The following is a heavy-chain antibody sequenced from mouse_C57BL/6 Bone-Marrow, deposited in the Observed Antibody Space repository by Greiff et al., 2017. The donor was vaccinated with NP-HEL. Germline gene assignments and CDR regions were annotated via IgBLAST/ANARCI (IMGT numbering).Heavy chain of an antibody. Sequence: QVQLQPPGAELVKPGASVTLSCKASGYTFTSYWMHWVKPRPGQGLEWIGMIHPNSGSTNYNEKFKSNATQTVDKSSSTAYMQLSSLTSEYSAVYYCARGLLWLRRRDYYAMDYWGQGTSVTVSS. CDR3: ARGLLWLRRRDYYAMDY. CDR1: GYTFTSYW. V-gene: IGHV1-64*01. CDR2: IHPNSGST. J-gene: IGHJ4*01. D-gene: IGHD2-2*01.